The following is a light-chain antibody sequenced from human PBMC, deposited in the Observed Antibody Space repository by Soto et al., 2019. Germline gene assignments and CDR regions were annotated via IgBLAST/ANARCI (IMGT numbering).Light chain of an antibody. CDR2: GAS. V-gene: IGKV3-20*01. CDR1: QIVRSRY. J-gene: IGKJ5*01. CDR3: QQYAGSPIT. Sequence: EIVLTQSPGTLSLSPGERAPVSCRASQIVRSRYLAWYQQKPGQAPRVLIYGASSRASGIPDRFSGSGSETDFTLTISRLEPEEFALYYCQQYAGSPITVGQGTRLEIK.